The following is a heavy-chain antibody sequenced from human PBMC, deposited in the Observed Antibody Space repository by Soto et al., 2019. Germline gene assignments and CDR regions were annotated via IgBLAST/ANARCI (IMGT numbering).Heavy chain of an antibody. CDR1: EFTLSGSV. J-gene: IGHJ4*02. V-gene: IGHV3-73*02. CDR2: IRSRSNGYAT. D-gene: IGHD5-12*01. Sequence: EVQLVDSGGGLVQPGGSLRLSCAASEFTLSGSVIYWVRQASGKGLEWVGRIRSRSNGYATAYAASVRGRFTISRDDSKNTAYLQMDSLKTEDTAVYYCTRPGYSNYDSDYWGQGTLVTVSS. CDR3: TRPGYSNYDSDY.